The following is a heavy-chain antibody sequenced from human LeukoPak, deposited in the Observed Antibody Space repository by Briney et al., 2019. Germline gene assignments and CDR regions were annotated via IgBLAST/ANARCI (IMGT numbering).Heavy chain of an antibody. CDR1: GYTFTGYY. CDR2: INPNSGVT. V-gene: IGHV1-2*02. CDR3: ARVLDSGYPVWDC. D-gene: IGHD5-12*01. Sequence: ASVKVSGKASGYTFTGYYMHWVRQAPGQGLEWMGWINPNSGVTNYAQKFQGRVTMTRDTSISTAYMELSRLRSDDTAVYYCARVLDSGYPVWDCWGQGTLVTVSS. J-gene: IGHJ4*02.